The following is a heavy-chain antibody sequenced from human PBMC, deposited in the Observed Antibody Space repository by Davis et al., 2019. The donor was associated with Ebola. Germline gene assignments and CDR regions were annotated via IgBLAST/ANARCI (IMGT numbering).Heavy chain of an antibody. CDR3: ARGNYQAF. J-gene: IGHJ4*02. D-gene: IGHD2-2*01. CDR1: GGSFSGYY. CDR2: VYQTGES. Sequence: MPGGSLRLSCAVYGGSFSGYYWTWIRQPPGKGLEWIGSVYQTGESHYNPSLASRVTISVDTSKNQFSLKLNSVTAADTAVYYCARGNYQAFWGQGTLVTVSS. V-gene: IGHV4-34*01.